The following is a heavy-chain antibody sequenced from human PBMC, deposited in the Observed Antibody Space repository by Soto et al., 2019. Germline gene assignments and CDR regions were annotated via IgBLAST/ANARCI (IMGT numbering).Heavy chain of an antibody. CDR2: IYWDDDK. CDR3: AHSTGEGRITILGAKWFDP. CDR1: GFSLSTSGVG. J-gene: IGHJ5*02. D-gene: IGHD3-3*01. Sequence: SGPTLVNPTQTLTLTCTFSGFSLSTSGVGVGWIRQPPGKALECLALIYWDDDKYYSPSLKSRLTITKDTSKNQVVLTMTNMDPVDTGTYYCAHSTGEGRITILGAKWFDPWGQGTLVTVSS. V-gene: IGHV2-5*02.